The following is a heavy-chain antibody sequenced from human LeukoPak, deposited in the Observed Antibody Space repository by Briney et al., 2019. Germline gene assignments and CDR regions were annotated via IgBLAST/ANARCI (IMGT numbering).Heavy chain of an antibody. V-gene: IGHV4-4*07. D-gene: IGHD2-15*01. Sequence: SETLSLTCTVSGGSISSYYWSWIRQPAGKGLEWIGRIYTSGSTNYNPSLESRVTMSVDTSKNQFSLKLSSVTAADTAVYYCASLYCSGGSCYFDYWGQGTLVTVSS. CDR1: GGSISSYY. CDR2: IYTSGST. J-gene: IGHJ4*02. CDR3: ASLYCSGGSCYFDY.